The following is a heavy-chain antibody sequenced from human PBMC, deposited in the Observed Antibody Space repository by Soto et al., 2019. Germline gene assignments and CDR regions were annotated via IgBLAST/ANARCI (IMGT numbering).Heavy chain of an antibody. CDR1: GGTFSSYA. Sequence: QVQLVQSGAEVKKPGSSVKVSCKASGGTFSSYAISWVRQAPGQGLEWMGGIIPIFGTANYAQKFQGRVTITADESTSTAYMELSSLRSGDTAVYYCAREPLYGELVAGVEYWGQGTLVTVSS. CDR2: IIPIFGTA. CDR3: AREPLYGELVAGVEY. V-gene: IGHV1-69*12. D-gene: IGHD1-26*01. J-gene: IGHJ4*02.